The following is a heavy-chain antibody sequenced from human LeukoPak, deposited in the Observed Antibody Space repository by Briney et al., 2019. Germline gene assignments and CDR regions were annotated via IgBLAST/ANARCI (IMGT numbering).Heavy chain of an antibody. CDR1: GYSISSGYY. CDR3: ARVAYYYDSSGYYYLDYFDY. CDR2: IYHSGST. Sequence: SETLSLTCTVSGYSISSGYYWGWIRQPPGKGLEWIGSIYHSGSTYYNPSLKSRVTISVDTSKNQFSLKLSSVTAADTAVYYCARVAYYYDSSGYYYLDYFDYWGQGTLVTVSS. D-gene: IGHD3-22*01. V-gene: IGHV4-38-2*02. J-gene: IGHJ4*02.